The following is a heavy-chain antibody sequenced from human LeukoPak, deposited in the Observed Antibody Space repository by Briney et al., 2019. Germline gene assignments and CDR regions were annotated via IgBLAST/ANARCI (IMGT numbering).Heavy chain of an antibody. J-gene: IGHJ5*02. Sequence: GGSLRLSCAASAFSFSNYNMNWVRQAPGKGLEWVSSITSSGSYIYYADSVKGRFTISRDNAKNTLYLQMNSLRDEDTAVYYCAKDHVAAAATQRFDPWGQGTLVTVSS. V-gene: IGHV3-21*04. CDR2: ITSSGSYI. D-gene: IGHD6-25*01. CDR1: AFSFSNYN. CDR3: AKDHVAAAATQRFDP.